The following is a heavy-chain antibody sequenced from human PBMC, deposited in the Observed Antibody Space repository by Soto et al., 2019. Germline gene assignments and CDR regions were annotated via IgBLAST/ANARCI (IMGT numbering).Heavy chain of an antibody. CDR2: INPNSGGT. CDR1: GYTFTGYY. CDR3: ASDCSSTSCYQSPYYYGMDV. D-gene: IGHD2-2*01. V-gene: IGHV1-2*02. J-gene: IGHJ6*02. Sequence: QVQLVQSGAEVKKPGASVKVSCKASGYTFTGYYMHWVRQAPGQGLEWMGWINPNSGGTNYAQKFQGRVTMTRDTSISTAYMELSRLGSDDTAVYYCASDCSSTSCYQSPYYYGMDVWGQGTTVTVSS.